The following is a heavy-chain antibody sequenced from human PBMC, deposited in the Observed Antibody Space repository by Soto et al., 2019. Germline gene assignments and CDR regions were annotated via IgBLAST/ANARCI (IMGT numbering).Heavy chain of an antibody. V-gene: IGHV1-69*13. CDR1: GGTFSSYA. J-gene: IGHJ4*02. CDR3: ARGGLVYSSSSYFDY. CDR2: IIPTFGTA. D-gene: IGHD6-6*01. Sequence: GPSVKVSCKASGGTFSSYAISWVRQAPGQGLEWMGGIIPTFGTANYAQKFQGRVTITADESTSTAYMELSSLRSEDTAVYYCARGGLVYSSSSYFDYWGQGTLVTVSS.